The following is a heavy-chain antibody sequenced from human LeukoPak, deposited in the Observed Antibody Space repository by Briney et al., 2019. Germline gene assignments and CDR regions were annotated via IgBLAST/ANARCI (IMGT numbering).Heavy chain of an antibody. CDR2: ISSSSSYI. CDR3: AREGPGGFDN. V-gene: IGHV3-21*01. CDR1: GFTYSSYS. J-gene: IGHJ4*02. D-gene: IGHD3-16*01. Sequence: GGSLRLSRAASGFTYSSYSMNWVRQAPGKGLEWVSSISSSSSYIYYADSVKGRFTISRDNAKNSLYLEMNSLRAEDTAVFYCAREGPGGFDNWGQGTLVTVSS.